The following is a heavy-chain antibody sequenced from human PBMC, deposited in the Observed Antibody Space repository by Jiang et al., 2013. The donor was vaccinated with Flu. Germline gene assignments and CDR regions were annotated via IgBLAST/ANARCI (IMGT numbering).Heavy chain of an antibody. V-gene: IGHV4-59*13. CDR2: IYSSGTT. D-gene: IGHD2-21*01. CDR3: ARSIVVVLATTYNWLDP. J-gene: IGHJ5*02. CDR1: SYY. Sequence: SYYWSWIRQPPGKGLQWIGNIYSSGTTNYNPSLKGRVTISLDTSKNEFSLKLSSVTAADTAVYYCARSIVVVLATTYNWLDPWGQGTLVTVSS.